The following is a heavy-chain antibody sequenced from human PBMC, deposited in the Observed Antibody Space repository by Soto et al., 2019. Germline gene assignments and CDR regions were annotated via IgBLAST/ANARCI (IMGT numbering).Heavy chain of an antibody. J-gene: IGHJ4*02. CDR3: AKSSIMIVVANSHLDY. CDR2: ISGSGGST. V-gene: IGHV3-23*01. Sequence: GGSLRLSCAASGFTFSSYAMSWVRQAPGKGLEWVSAISGSGGSTYYADSVKGRFTISRDNSKNTLYLQMNSLRAEDTAVYYCAKSSIMIVVANSHLDYWGQGTLVTVSS. D-gene: IGHD3-22*01. CDR1: GFTFSSYA.